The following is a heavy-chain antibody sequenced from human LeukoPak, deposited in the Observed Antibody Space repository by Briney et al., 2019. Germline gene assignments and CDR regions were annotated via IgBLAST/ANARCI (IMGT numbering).Heavy chain of an antibody. Sequence: SETLSLTCAVYGGSFSGYYWSWIRQPPGKGLEWIGEINHSGSTNYNPSLKSRVTISVDTSKNQFSLELSSVTAADTAVYYCARRYCSSTSCPTSFDYWGQGTLVTVSS. CDR2: INHSGST. CDR1: GGSFSGYY. D-gene: IGHD2-2*01. J-gene: IGHJ4*02. V-gene: IGHV4-34*01. CDR3: ARRYCSSTSCPTSFDY.